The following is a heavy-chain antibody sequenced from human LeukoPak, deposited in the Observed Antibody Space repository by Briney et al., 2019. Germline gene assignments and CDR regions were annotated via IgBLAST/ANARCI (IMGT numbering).Heavy chain of an antibody. CDR2: IYYSGST. Sequence: SETLFLTCTVSGGSISSSSYYWGWIRQPPGKGLEWIGSIYYSGSTYYNPSLKSRVTISVDTSKNQFSLKLSSVTAADTAVYYCARHRLRYYYDSSGYFEPFDYWGQGTLVTVSS. V-gene: IGHV4-39*01. CDR3: ARHRLRYYYDSSGYFEPFDY. J-gene: IGHJ4*02. CDR1: GGSISSSSYY. D-gene: IGHD3-22*01.